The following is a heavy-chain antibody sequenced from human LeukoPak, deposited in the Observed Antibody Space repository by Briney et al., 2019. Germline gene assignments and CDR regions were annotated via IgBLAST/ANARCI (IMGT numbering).Heavy chain of an antibody. CDR3: ARGGRSWTGVYFDS. J-gene: IGHJ4*02. V-gene: IGHV4-59*12. CDR1: GGSISSYY. Sequence: SETLSLTCTVSGGSISSYYWSWIRQPPGKGLEWIGYIYYSGSTNYNPSLKSRVTISVDKSNDQFSLSLSSVTAADTAVYYCARGGRSWTGVYFDSWGQGTQVTVSS. D-gene: IGHD6-13*01. CDR2: IYYSGST.